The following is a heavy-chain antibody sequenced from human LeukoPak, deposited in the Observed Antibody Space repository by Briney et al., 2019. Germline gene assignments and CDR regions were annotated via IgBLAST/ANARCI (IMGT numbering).Heavy chain of an antibody. CDR3: ARDGGYVDTAMGLDY. CDR1: GGTFSSYA. D-gene: IGHD5-18*01. V-gene: IGHV1-69*04. J-gene: IGHJ4*02. Sequence: SVKVSCKASGGTFSSYAISWVRQAPGQGLEWTGRIIPILGIANYAQKFQGRVTITADKSTSTAYMELSSLRSEDTAVYYCARDGGYVDTAMGLDYWGQGTLVTVSS. CDR2: IIPILGIA.